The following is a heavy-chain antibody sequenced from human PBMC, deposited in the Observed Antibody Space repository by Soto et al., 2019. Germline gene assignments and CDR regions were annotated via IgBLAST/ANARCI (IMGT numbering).Heavy chain of an antibody. J-gene: IGHJ4*02. Sequence: EVQLVESGGGSVQPGGSLRLSCVASGFRFDDYAMHWVRQRPGKGLEWVSGSNWNSDTIGYDHSVKGRFIVSRDNAEGSLLLQMSSLRAEDTAIYFFAMSNSNDLYYHFESWGQGTQVTVSS. D-gene: IGHD3-10*01. CDR3: AMSNSNDLYYHFES. CDR2: SNWNSDTI. CDR1: GFRFDDYA. V-gene: IGHV3-9*01.